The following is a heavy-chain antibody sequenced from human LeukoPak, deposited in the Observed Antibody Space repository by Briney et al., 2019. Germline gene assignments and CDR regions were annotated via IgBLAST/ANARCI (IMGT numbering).Heavy chain of an antibody. J-gene: IGHJ4*02. CDR3: AKDALPGITAAGTVY. V-gene: IGHV3-23*01. D-gene: IGHD6-13*01. CDR1: GFTFSSYG. CDR2: ISGSGDYT. Sequence: PGGSLRLSCAASGFTFSSYGMSWVRQASGKGLEWHSAISGSGDYTYYADSVKGRFTISRDNSKNTLYLQMNSLRAEAAAVYYCAKDALPGITAAGTVYWGQGTLVTVSS.